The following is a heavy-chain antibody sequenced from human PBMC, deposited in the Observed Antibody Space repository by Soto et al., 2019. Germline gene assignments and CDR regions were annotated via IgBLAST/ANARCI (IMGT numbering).Heavy chain of an antibody. V-gene: IGHV3-23*01. D-gene: IGHD6-19*01. Sequence: GGSLRLSCEASGFNFKKFAMGWVRQAPGEGLEWVSGISCCGGSTSYADSVKGRFTLARDDSKNTLSLHLNSLRFEDTARYFCAKADGEQWLIPHLDNWGQGTLVTVSS. CDR1: GFNFKKFA. CDR3: AKADGEQWLIPHLDN. CDR2: ISCCGGST. J-gene: IGHJ4*02.